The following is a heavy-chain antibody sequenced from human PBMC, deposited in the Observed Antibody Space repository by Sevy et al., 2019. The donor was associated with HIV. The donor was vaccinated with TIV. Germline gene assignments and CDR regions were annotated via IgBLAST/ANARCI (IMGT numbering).Heavy chain of an antibody. Sequence: GGSLRLSCAASGFTFSDHYMEWVRRAPGKGLEWVGPLRNKADSYTTEYAASVKGRFTISRDDSKNSLYLLMNSLKTEDTAVYYCATHAGIAAAGRVFDYWGQGTLVTVSS. CDR2: LRNKADSYTT. D-gene: IGHD6-13*01. V-gene: IGHV3-72*01. J-gene: IGHJ4*02. CDR1: GFTFSDHY. CDR3: ATHAGIAAAGRVFDY.